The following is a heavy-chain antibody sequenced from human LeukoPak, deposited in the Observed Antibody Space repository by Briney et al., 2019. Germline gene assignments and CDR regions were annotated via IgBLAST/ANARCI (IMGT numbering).Heavy chain of an antibody. CDR3: ARVQGLDFRWYFDL. J-gene: IGHJ2*01. Sequence: GGSLRLSCAASGFTFSRFNMNWVRQAPGKGLEWVSYISSGSSTTYHADSVKGRFTISGDNAKNSLFLQMNSLRAEDTAVYYCARVQGLDFRWYFDLWGRGTLVTVSS. CDR2: ISSGSSTT. V-gene: IGHV3-48*01. CDR1: GFTFSRFN.